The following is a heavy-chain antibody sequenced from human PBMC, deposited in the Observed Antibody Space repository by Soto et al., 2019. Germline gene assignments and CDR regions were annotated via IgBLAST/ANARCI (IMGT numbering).Heavy chain of an antibody. D-gene: IGHD3-10*02. CDR2: MWYDGSTA. Sequence: QVQLVESGGGVVQPGGSLRLSCVASGFDFGSYGMQWVRRAPGKGLEWMAVMWYDGSTAYYADSVKGRFTLSRDNSKNTLFLQVNCLTAEDTAVDFFARAGVRGFFVPVFYALDVWGNGTTVPVSS. J-gene: IGHJ6*04. CDR3: ARAGVRGFFVPVFYALDV. CDR1: GFDFGSYG. V-gene: IGHV3-33*01.